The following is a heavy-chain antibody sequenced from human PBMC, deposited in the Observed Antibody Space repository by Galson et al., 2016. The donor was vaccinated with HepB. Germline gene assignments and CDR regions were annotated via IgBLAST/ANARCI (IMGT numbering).Heavy chain of an antibody. V-gene: IGHV4-59*03. CDR2: THYSGST. D-gene: IGHD2-21*02. Sequence: ETLSLTCTVSGDSISKYYCSWIRQPPGKALEWIGYTHYSGSTDYNSSLKSRITMSVDTSKNKFSLKLSSVTAADTALYYCATTYCGGDCYHVYAFDFWGQGTMVTVSS. J-gene: IGHJ3*01. CDR1: GDSISKYY. CDR3: ATTYCGGDCYHVYAFDF.